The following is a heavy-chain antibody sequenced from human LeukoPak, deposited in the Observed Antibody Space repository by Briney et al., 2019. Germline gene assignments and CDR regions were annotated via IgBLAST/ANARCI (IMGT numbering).Heavy chain of an antibody. CDR1: GFTFSSYA. CDR3: ARRAGAYSHPYDY. Sequence: GGSLRLSCAASGFTFSSYAMHWVRQAPGKGLEWVAVISYDGSNKYYADSVKGRFTISRDNSKNTLYLQMNSLRAEDTAVYYRARRAGAYSHPYDYWGQGTLVTVSS. D-gene: IGHD4/OR15-4a*01. J-gene: IGHJ4*02. CDR2: ISYDGSNK. V-gene: IGHV3-30*04.